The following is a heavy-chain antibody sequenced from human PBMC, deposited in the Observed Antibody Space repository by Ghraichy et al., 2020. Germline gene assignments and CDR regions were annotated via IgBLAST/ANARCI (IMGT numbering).Heavy chain of an antibody. D-gene: IGHD3-3*01. CDR1: GFIFNAHG. CDR2: TSHDEIHK. V-gene: IGHV3-30*18. CDR3: AKGGSRFMEWREHGMDA. Sequence: GGSLRLSCAASGFIFNAHGMHWVRQAPGRGLEWLAITSHDEIHKFYADSVQGRFTISRDNSMNTLYLEMSALKFEDTAVYYCAKGGSRFMEWREHGMDAWGQGTTVIVSS. J-gene: IGHJ6*02.